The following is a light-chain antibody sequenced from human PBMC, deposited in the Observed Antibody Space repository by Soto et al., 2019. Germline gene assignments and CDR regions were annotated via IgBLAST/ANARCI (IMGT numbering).Light chain of an antibody. Sequence: QSALTQPRSASGSPGQSVSISCTGTSSDVGGYTYVSWYQQHPGKAPKVMIYDVSKRPSGVPDRFSGSKSGNTASLTISGLQSEDEADYYCCSYAGRYTYVFGTGTKVTV. J-gene: IGLJ1*01. CDR1: SSDVGGYTY. CDR2: DVS. V-gene: IGLV2-11*01. CDR3: CSYAGRYTYV.